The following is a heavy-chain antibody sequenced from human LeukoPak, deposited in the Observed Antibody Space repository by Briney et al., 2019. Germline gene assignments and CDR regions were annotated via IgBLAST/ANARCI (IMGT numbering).Heavy chain of an antibody. CDR3: TRDGAYDFWSGYIDY. D-gene: IGHD3-3*01. Sequence: SLRLSCRASGFTFGDYATSWVRQAPGKGLEWVGFIRSRGHGGTTEYAAYVKGRVTISRDDSKSIAYLQMHSLKTEDTAVYYCTRDGAYDFWSGYIDYWGQGTLVTVSS. J-gene: IGHJ4*02. V-gene: IGHV3-49*04. CDR2: IRSRGHGGTT. CDR1: GFTFGDYA.